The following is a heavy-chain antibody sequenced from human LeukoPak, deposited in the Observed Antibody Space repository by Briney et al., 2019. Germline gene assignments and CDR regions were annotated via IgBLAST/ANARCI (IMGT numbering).Heavy chain of an antibody. V-gene: IGHV1-8*01. CDR2: MNPNSGNT. D-gene: IGHD2-15*01. CDR3: ARLTPYCSGGSCYYWFDP. Sequence: ASVKVSCKASGYTFTSYDINWVRQATGQGLEWMGWMNPNSGNTGYAQKFQGRGTMTRNNSISTAYMELSSLRSEDTAVYYCARLTPYCSGGSCYYWFDPWGQGTLVTVSS. CDR1: GYTFTSYD. J-gene: IGHJ5*02.